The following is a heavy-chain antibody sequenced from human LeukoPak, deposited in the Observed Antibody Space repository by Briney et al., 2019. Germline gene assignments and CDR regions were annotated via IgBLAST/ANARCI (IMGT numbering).Heavy chain of an antibody. V-gene: IGHV1-2*02. CDR1: GYTFTGYY. CDR3: ARITMVRGVIILVDY. J-gene: IGHJ4*02. D-gene: IGHD3-10*01. Sequence: ASVKVSCKASGYTFTGYYMHWVRQAPGQGLEWMGWINPNSGGTNYAQKFQGRVTMTRDTSISTAYMELSRLRSDDTAVYYCARITMVRGVIILVDYWGQGTLVTVSS. CDR2: INPNSGGT.